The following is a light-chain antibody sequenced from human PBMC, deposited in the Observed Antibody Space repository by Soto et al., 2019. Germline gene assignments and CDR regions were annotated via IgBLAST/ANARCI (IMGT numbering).Light chain of an antibody. J-gene: IGLJ2*01. CDR3: CSYAGSSTHVV. CDR1: SSDVGSYNL. Sequence: QSVLTQPASVSGSPGQSITISCTGTSSDVGSYNLVSWYQQHPGKAPKLMIYEGSKRPSGVSNRFSGSKSGNTASLTISGLQGEDEADYNCCSYAGSSTHVVFGGGTKLTVL. CDR2: EGS. V-gene: IGLV2-23*01.